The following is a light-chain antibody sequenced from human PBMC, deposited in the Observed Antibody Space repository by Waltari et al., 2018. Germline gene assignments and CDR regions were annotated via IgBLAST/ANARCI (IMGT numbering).Light chain of an antibody. CDR2: WAS. CDR1: QSVLYTSNNKNY. Sequence: DIVMTQSPDSLAVSLGERAPINCKSSQSVLYTSNNKNYLAWYQQKPGQPPKLLIYWASTRDSGVPDRFSGSGSGTDFTLTISSLQADDVAVYYCQQYSSAPWTFGQGTKVEIK. V-gene: IGKV4-1*01. J-gene: IGKJ1*01. CDR3: QQYSSAPWT.